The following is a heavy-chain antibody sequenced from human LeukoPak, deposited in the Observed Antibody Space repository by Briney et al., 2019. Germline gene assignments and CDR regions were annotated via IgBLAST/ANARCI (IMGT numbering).Heavy chain of an antibody. D-gene: IGHD3-10*01. CDR2: ISAYNGNT. V-gene: IGHV1-18*04. CDR3: ARDPSFVLLWFGELSSPDAFDI. CDR1: GYTFTSYG. J-gene: IGHJ3*02. Sequence: ASVKVSCKASGYTFTSYGISWVRQAPGQGLEWMGWISAYNGNTNYAQKLQGRVTMTTDTSTSTAYMGLRSLRSDDTAVYYCARDPSFVLLWFGELSSPDAFDIWGQGTMVTVSS.